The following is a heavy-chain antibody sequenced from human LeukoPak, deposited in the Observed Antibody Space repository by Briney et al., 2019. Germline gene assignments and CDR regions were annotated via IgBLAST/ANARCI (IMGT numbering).Heavy chain of an antibody. J-gene: IGHJ4*02. V-gene: IGHV3-30*02. CDR3: ARRAGDYSHPYDY. CDR2: IRYDGSNK. CDR1: GFTFSSYG. D-gene: IGHD3-22*01. Sequence: GGSLRLSCGVSGFTFSSYGMHWVRQAPGKGLEWVAYIRYDGSNKYYADSVKGRFTISRDNSKNTVHLQMNSLRAEDTAMYYCARRAGDYSHPYDYWGQGTLVTVSS.